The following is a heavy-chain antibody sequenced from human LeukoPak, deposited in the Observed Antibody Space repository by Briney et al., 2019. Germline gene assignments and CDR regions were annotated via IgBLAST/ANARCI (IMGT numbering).Heavy chain of an antibody. CDR2: ITYSGSDT. CDR1: GFTFSDYY. Sequence: GGSLRLSCAASGFTFSDYYMSWIRQAPGKGLEWLSYITYSGSDTYYADSVKGRFTISRDNAKNSLYLQMNSLRAEDTAVYYCARDSRSGSPDYWGQGTLVTVSS. V-gene: IGHV3-11*04. D-gene: IGHD1-26*01. J-gene: IGHJ4*02. CDR3: ARDSRSGSPDY.